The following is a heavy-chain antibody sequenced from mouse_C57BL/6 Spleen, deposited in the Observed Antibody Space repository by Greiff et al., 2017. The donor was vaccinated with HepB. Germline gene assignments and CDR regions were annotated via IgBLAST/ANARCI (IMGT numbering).Heavy chain of an antibody. V-gene: IGHV5-9-1*02. Sequence: EVKLMESGEGLVKPGGSLKLSCAASGFTFSSYAMSWVRQTPEKRLEWVAYISSGGDYIYYADTVKGRFTISRDNARNTLYLQMISLKSEDTAMYYCTRDPDYFDYWGQGTTLTVSS. J-gene: IGHJ2*01. CDR2: ISSGGDYI. CDR3: TRDPDYFDY. CDR1: GFTFSSYA.